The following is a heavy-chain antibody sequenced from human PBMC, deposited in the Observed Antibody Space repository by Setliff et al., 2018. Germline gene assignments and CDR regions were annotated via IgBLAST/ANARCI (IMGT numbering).Heavy chain of an antibody. CDR2: FNRTRKI. V-gene: IGHV4-34*01. Sequence: KPSETLSLTCEVSGGSFSDYYWSWIRQSPGKGLEWLGDFNRTRKIDYSPSLKSRLTISVDTSKKQFSLHLNSVTAADTAMYYCAGGGRYCGGDCYQDDAFDIWGQGTMVTVSS. CDR1: GGSFSDYY. D-gene: IGHD2-21*02. CDR3: AGGGRYCGGDCYQDDAFDI. J-gene: IGHJ3*02.